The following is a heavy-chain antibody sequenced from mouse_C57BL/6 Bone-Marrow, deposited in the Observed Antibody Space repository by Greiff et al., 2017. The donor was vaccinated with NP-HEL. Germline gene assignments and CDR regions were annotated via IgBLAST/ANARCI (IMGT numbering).Heavy chain of an antibody. D-gene: IGHD1-1*01. Sequence: EVKLQESGPELVKPGASVKISCKASGYSFTDYNMNWVKQSNGKSLEWIGVINPNYGTTSYNQKFKGKATLTVDQSSSTAYMQLNSLTSEDSAVYYCARPFITTVVATWDWYFDVWGTGTTVTVSS. J-gene: IGHJ1*03. CDR3: ARPFITTVVATWDWYFDV. CDR1: GYSFTDYN. V-gene: IGHV1-39*01. CDR2: INPNYGTT.